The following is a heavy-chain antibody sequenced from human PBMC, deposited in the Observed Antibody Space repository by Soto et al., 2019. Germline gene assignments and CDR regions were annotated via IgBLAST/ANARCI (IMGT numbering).Heavy chain of an antibody. Sequence: QVQLQESGPGLVKPSQTLSLTCTVSGGSISSGGYYWSWIRQHPGKGLEWIGYIYYSGSTYYNPSLKSRVTISVATSKQQLSLKLRSVTAADTAVYYCARGRTSSPTPGDYWGQGTLVTVSS. CDR2: IYYSGST. D-gene: IGHD2-2*01. CDR1: GGSISSGGYY. J-gene: IGHJ4*02. CDR3: ARGRTSSPTPGDY. V-gene: IGHV4-31*03.